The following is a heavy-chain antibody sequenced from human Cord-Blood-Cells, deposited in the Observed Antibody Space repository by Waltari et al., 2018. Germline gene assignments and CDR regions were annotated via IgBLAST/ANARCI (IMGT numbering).Heavy chain of an antibody. J-gene: IGHJ5*02. Sequence: EVQLVQSGAEVKKPGESLKISCKGSGYSFTSYWIGWVRQMPGKGLEWMGIIYPGDSDTRYCPFFQGQVTISADKSISTAYLQWSSLKASDTAMYYCARGGGRLVGPAAIGWFDPWGQGTLVTVSS. D-gene: IGHD2-2*02. CDR3: ARGGGRLVGPAAIGWFDP. V-gene: IGHV5-51*01. CDR1: GYSFTSYW. CDR2: IYPGDSDT.